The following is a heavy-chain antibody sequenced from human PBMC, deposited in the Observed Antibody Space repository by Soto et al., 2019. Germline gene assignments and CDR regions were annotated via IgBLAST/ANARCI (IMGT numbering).Heavy chain of an antibody. CDR3: ARGVNSDSRGYYYFY. D-gene: IGHD3-22*01. Sequence: SVKVSCKASGGTFSSYAIDWVRQAPGQGLEWMGGITPIFGTANYAQKFQGRITITADESTSTAYMELRSLRSEDTAVYYCARGVNSDSRGYYYFYWGQGTLVTVSS. CDR2: ITPIFGTA. J-gene: IGHJ4*02. V-gene: IGHV1-69*13. CDR1: GGTFSSYA.